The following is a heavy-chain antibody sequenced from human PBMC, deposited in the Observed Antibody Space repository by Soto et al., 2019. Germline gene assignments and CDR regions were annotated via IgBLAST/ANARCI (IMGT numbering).Heavy chain of an antibody. V-gene: IGHV3-23*01. CDR3: AKGGAYVDTAMVTDY. J-gene: IGHJ4*02. Sequence: PGGSLRLSCAASGFTFSIYAMSWFRQAPGKGLEWVSAISGSGGSTYYADSVKGRFTISRDNSKNTLYLQMNSLRAEDTAVYYCAKGGAYVDTAMVTDYWGQGTLVTVSS. CDR2: ISGSGGST. D-gene: IGHD5-18*01. CDR1: GFTFSIYA.